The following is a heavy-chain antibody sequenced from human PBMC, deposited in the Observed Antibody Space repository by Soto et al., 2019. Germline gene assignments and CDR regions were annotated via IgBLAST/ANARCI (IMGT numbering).Heavy chain of an antibody. CDR1: GGSISSGGYY. D-gene: IGHD5-18*01. Sequence: TLSLTCTVSGGSISSGGYYWSWIRQHPGKGLEWIGYIYYSGSTYYNPSLKSRVTISVDTSKNQFSLKLSSVTAADTAVYYCASGGERGYNTNYYGMDVWGQGTTVTVSS. CDR2: IYYSGST. J-gene: IGHJ6*02. V-gene: IGHV4-31*03. CDR3: ASGGERGYNTNYYGMDV.